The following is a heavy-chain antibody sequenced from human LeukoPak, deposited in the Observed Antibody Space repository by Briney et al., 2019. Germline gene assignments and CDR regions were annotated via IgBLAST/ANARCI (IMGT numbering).Heavy chain of an antibody. D-gene: IGHD3-22*01. CDR2: ISGSGGTT. Sequence: GGSLRLSCAASGFTFSNYAMSWVRQAPGKGLEWVSSISGSGGTTYYADSVKGRFTISRDNSKNTLYLQMNSLRAEDTAVYYCARREINGYYLSWGQGTLVTVSS. CDR3: ARREINGYYLS. J-gene: IGHJ5*02. CDR1: GFTFSNYA. V-gene: IGHV3-23*01.